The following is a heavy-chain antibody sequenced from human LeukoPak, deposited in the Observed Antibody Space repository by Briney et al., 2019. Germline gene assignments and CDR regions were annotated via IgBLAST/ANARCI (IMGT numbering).Heavy chain of an antibody. CDR2: IKYDGSAK. Sequence: GESLRLSCAASGFTLSSYWMGWVRQAPGEGLEWVANIKYDGSAKYYVDSVKGRFTISRDDAKNSLYLEMNSLRAEDTAVYYCARDLFSGSYQEDFWGQGALVTVSS. J-gene: IGHJ4*02. V-gene: IGHV3-7*01. D-gene: IGHD1-26*01. CDR3: ARDLFSGSYQEDF. CDR1: GFTLSSYW.